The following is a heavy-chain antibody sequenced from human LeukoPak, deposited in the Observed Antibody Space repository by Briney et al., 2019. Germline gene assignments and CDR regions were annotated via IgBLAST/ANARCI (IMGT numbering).Heavy chain of an antibody. CDR3: XXXGYXSGGSCSCFFY. CDR1: GFTFSSYA. J-gene: IGHJ4*02. CDR2: ISGSGGST. D-gene: IGHD2-15*01. Sequence: HPGGSLRLSCAASGFTFSSYAMSWVRQAPGKGLEWVSAISGSGGSTYYADSVKGRFTISRDSSKNTLYRQRNSLRAEDRAGYYCXXXGYXSGGSCSCFFYWGQGTLFTVSS. V-gene: IGHV3-23*01.